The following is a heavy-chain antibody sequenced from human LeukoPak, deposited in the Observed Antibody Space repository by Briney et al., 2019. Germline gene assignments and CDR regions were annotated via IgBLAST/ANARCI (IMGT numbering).Heavy chain of an antibody. CDR2: ISGSGGTT. CDR1: GFTFSSYA. J-gene: IGHJ6*02. D-gene: IGHD5-12*01. V-gene: IGHV3-23*01. Sequence: GGSLRLSCAASGFTFSSYAMSWVRQAPGKGLEWVSSISGSGGTTYYADSVKGRFTISRDNSKNTLYLQMNSLRSEDTAVYYCARGASRGYSGYEDYYGMDVWGQGTTVTVSS. CDR3: ARGASRGYSGYEDYYGMDV.